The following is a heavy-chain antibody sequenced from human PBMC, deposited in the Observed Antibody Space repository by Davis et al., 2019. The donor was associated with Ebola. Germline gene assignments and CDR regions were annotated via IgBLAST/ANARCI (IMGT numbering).Heavy chain of an antibody. CDR1: GFSFSIHA. V-gene: IGHV3-23*01. Sequence: GGSLRLSCAASGFSFSIHAMTWVRQAPGKGLEWVSAISGSGGSTYYAESVKGRFTISRDNSKNMLYLQMDSLRVEDTAMYYCARDLVGTTSGGHWGQGTLVTVSS. CDR2: ISGSGGST. J-gene: IGHJ4*02. CDR3: ARDLVGTTSGGH. D-gene: IGHD1-26*01.